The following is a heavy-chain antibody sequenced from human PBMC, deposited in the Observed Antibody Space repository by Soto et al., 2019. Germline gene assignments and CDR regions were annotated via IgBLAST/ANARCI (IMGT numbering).Heavy chain of an antibody. CDR1: GFSLSTSGVG. CDR2: IYWDDDK. Sequence: QITLKESGPTLVKPTQTLTLTCTFSGFSLSTSGVGVGWIRQPPGKALEWLALIYWDDDKRYSPSLKSRLTITKDTYKHQAVLTMTYIDPVDTASYYCAHSRGYCISTSFPSGVWFDPCGQGTLVTVSS. D-gene: IGHD2-2*01. J-gene: IGHJ5*02. V-gene: IGHV2-5*02. CDR3: AHSRGYCISTSFPSGVWFDP.